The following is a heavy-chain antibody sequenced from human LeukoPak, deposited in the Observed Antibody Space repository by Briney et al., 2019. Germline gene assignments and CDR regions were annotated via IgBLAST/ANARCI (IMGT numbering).Heavy chain of an antibody. CDR3: ARGTVTTSLPFDY. D-gene: IGHD4-17*01. CDR1: GGSISTYF. Sequence: PSETLSLTCTVSGGSISTYFWSWIRQPPGKGLEWIGYVHYTGGTNYSPSLKSRVTISVDTSKNQFSLKLSSVTAADTAVYYCARGTVTTSLPFDYWGRGTLVTVSS. V-gene: IGHV4-59*01. J-gene: IGHJ4*02. CDR2: VHYTGGT.